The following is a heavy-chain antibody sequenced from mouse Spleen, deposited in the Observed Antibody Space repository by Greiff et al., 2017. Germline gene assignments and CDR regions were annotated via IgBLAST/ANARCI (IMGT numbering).Heavy chain of an antibody. CDR3: AREGSPFY. D-gene: IGHD6-2*01. Sequence: EVHLVESGGDLVKPGGSLKLSCAASGFTFSSYGMSWVRQTPDKRLEWVATISSGGSYTYYPDSVKGRFTISRDNAKNTLYLQMSSLKSEDTAMYYCAREGSPFYWGQGTTLTVSS. CDR1: GFTFSSYG. CDR2: ISSGGSYT. J-gene: IGHJ2*01. V-gene: IGHV5-6*01.